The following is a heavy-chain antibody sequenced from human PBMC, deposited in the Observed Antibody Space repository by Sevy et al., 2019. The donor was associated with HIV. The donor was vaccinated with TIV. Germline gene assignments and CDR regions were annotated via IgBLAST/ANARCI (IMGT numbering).Heavy chain of an antibody. Sequence: SETLSLTCTVSGASNSNYYWSWIRQPAGKGLEWIGRINTRGDTHYNPSLKSRFTMSIDTSQKHFSLKLTSMIAADTAVYYCARVIVVLGVFPTYYYHFYMDVWGKGTAVTVSS. CDR2: INTRGDT. CDR3: ARVIVVLGVFPTYYYHFYMDV. V-gene: IGHV4-4*07. CDR1: GASNSNYY. J-gene: IGHJ6*03. D-gene: IGHD3-10*01.